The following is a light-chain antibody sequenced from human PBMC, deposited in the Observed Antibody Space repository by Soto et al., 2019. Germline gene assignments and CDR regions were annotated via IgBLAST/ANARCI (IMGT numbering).Light chain of an antibody. V-gene: IGLV1-40*01. J-gene: IGLJ1*01. CDR1: SSNIGAGYD. CDR3: QSYDSSLSALYV. CDR2: GNS. Sequence: QSVLTQPPSVSGAPGQRVTISCTGSSSNIGAGYDVHWYQQLPGTAPKLLIYGNSNRPSGVPDRFSGSKSGTSASLAITVLQAEEEADYYCQSYDSSLSALYVFGTGTKLTVL.